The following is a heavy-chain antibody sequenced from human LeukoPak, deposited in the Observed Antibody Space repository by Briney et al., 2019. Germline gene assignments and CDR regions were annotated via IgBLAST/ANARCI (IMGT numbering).Heavy chain of an antibody. Sequence: SETLSLTCSVSGASISGGTYYWGWIRQPPGKGLEWIGSIYYTGSTYDNPSLKSRVTISADTSKNQFSLKLSSVTAADTAVYYCARRGGSGRAFDYWGQGTLVTVSS. J-gene: IGHJ4*02. D-gene: IGHD1-26*01. CDR1: GASISGGTYY. CDR2: IYYTGST. V-gene: IGHV4-39*01. CDR3: ARRGGSGRAFDY.